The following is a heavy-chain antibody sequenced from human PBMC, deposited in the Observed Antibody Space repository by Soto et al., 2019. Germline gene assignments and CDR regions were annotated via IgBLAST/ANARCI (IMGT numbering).Heavy chain of an antibody. D-gene: IGHD4-17*01. J-gene: IGHJ4*02. CDR1: GGSISSGGYY. Sequence: QVQLQESGLGLVKPSHTLSLTCTVSGGSISSGGYYWSWIRQHPGKGLEWIGYIYYSGSTYYNPSLKSRVTISVDTSKNQFSLKLSSVTAADTAVYYCARKATVTTCFDYWGQGTLVTVSS. CDR2: IYYSGST. V-gene: IGHV4-31*03. CDR3: ARKATVTTCFDY.